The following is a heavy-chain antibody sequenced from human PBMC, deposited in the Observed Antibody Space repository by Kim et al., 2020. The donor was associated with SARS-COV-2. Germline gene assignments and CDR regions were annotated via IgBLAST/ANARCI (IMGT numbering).Heavy chain of an antibody. D-gene: IGHD2-21*02. J-gene: IGHJ4*02. CDR2: IHHCGST. Sequence: SETLSLTCAVYGGSFSGYYWSWIRQPPGKGPEWVGEIHHCGSTNYNPSPKSRVTISGDTSQNPFSLKLSPVAAADPAVYYCSRSVWPGVTLYLGPGTLV. V-gene: IGHV4-34*01. CDR3: SRSVWPGVTLY. CDR1: GGSFSGYY.